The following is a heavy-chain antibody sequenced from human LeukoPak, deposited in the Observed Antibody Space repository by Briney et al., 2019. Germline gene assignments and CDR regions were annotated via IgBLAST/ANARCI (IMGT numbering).Heavy chain of an antibody. CDR2: VHHSGRT. CDR3: AKEGGSD. Sequence: SETLSLTCTVSGYSISSDYYWGWIRQPPGKGLEWIGSVHHSGRTYYNPSLKSRVTIPVDTSKNQFSLKLSSVTAADTAVYYCAKEGGSDWGQGTLVTVSS. D-gene: IGHD3-16*01. CDR1: GYSISSDYY. V-gene: IGHV4-38-2*02. J-gene: IGHJ4*02.